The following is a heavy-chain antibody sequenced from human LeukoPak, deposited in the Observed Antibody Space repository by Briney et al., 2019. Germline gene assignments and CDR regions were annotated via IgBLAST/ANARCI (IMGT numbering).Heavy chain of an antibody. Sequence: SETLSLTCTVSGGSISSYYWSWIRQPPGKGLEWIGYMYFGGSSNYNPSLKSRVTISVDTSKKQFSLKVRSVTAADTAVYYCARRDSPFDLWGRGTLVTVS. J-gene: IGHJ2*01. D-gene: IGHD3-22*01. CDR3: ARRDSPFDL. V-gene: IGHV4-59*01. CDR1: GGSISSYY. CDR2: MYFGGSS.